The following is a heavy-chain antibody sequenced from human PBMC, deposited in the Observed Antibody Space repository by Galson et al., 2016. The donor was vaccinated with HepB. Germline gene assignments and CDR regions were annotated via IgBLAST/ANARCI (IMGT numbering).Heavy chain of an antibody. V-gene: IGHV4-31*03. CDR3: ARRGVERSWNDYYYDFDV. J-gene: IGHJ6*02. CDR2: TYYSGTI. D-gene: IGHD6-13*01. CDR1: FGSISSGGSY. Sequence: TLSLTCTVSFGSISSGGSYWSWIRQTPGKGLEWIGYTYYSGTIYYNPSLKSRVSMSVDTSKYEFSLSLSSVTAADSAVYVCARRGVERSWNDYYYDFDVWGQGTTVTVSS.